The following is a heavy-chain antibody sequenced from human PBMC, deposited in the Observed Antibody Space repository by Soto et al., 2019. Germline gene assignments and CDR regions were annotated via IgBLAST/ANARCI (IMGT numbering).Heavy chain of an antibody. CDR2: IYYSGST. Sequence: SETLSLTCTVSGGSIISYYWSRIRQPPGKGLEWIGYIYYSGSTNYNPSLKSRVTISVDTSKNQFSLKLSSVTAADTAVYYCARGYVDHCEPFKKPYSSSMHVWGPGLTVTVSS. J-gene: IGHJ6*02. D-gene: IGHD2-15*01. CDR1: GGSIISYY. CDR3: ARGYVDHCEPFKKPYSSSMHV. V-gene: IGHV4-59*01.